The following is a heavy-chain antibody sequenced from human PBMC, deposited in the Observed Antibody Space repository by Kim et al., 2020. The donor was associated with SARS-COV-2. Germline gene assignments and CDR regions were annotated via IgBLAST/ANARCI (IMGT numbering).Heavy chain of an antibody. D-gene: IGHD3-10*01. CDR2: IYSGGST. CDR1: GFTVSSNY. V-gene: IGHV3-53*01. CDR3: ASPYGSGSYNYYYGMDV. J-gene: IGHJ6*02. Sequence: GGSLRLSCAASGFTVSSNYMSWVRQAPGKGLEWVSVIYSGGSTYYADSVKGRFTISRDNSKNTLYLQMNSLRAEDTAVYYCASPYGSGSYNYYYGMDVWGQGATVTVSS.